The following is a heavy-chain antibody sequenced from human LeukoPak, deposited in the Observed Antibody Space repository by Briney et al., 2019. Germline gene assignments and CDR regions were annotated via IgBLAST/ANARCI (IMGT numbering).Heavy chain of an antibody. D-gene: IGHD2-2*01. CDR1: GFTFDDYG. J-gene: IGHJ4*02. Sequence: PGGSLRLSCAASGFTFDDYGMSWVRQAPGKGLEWVSGINWNGGSTGYADSVKGRFTISRDNAKNSLYLQMNSLRAEDTALYHCARAKDIVVVPAAMGYWGQGTLVTVSS. V-gene: IGHV3-20*01. CDR3: ARAKDIVVVPAAMGY. CDR2: INWNGGST.